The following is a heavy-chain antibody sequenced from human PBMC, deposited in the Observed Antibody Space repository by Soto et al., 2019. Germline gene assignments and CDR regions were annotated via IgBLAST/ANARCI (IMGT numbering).Heavy chain of an antibody. J-gene: IGHJ6*02. Sequence: QVQLVQSGPEVRKPGASVKVSCEASGYTFTTSGISWVRQVPGQGLEWMGWISTYNGDTNSAQNFQGRVLMTADTSPXTAYMELMSLKSDDTAVYYSARQGSWTYYYDRLDVWGQGTIVTVSS. CDR3: ARQGSWTYYYDRLDV. V-gene: IGHV1-18*01. CDR1: GYTFTTSG. CDR2: ISTYNGDT. D-gene: IGHD1-26*01.